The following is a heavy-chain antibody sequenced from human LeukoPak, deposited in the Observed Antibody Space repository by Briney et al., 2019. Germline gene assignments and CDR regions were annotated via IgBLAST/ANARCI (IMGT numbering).Heavy chain of an antibody. V-gene: IGHV4-38-2*02. CDR3: AREERDRTWYVVGDY. J-gene: IGHJ4*02. CDR2: IYPGGRI. Sequence: GSLRLSCVASGFTFDDYAMHWVRQAPGKGLEWIGSIYPGGRIYYSPSLKSRLTISVDTSKNQFSLKLSSVTAADTAVYYCAREERDRTWYVVGDYWGQGTLVTVSS. CDR1: GFTFDDYA. D-gene: IGHD6-13*01.